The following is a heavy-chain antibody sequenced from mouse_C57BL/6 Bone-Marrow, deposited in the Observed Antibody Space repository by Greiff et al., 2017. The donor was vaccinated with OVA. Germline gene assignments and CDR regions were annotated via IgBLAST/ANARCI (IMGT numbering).Heavy chain of an antibody. V-gene: IGHV7-1*01. CDR1: GFTFSDFY. Sequence: EVKLMESGGGLVQSGRSLRLSCATSGFTFSDFYMEWVRQAPGKGLEWIAASRNKANDYTTEYSASVKGRFIVSRDTSQSILYLQMNALRAEDTAIYYCAREDYYWYFDVWGTGTTVTVSS. J-gene: IGHJ1*03. CDR3: AREDYYWYFDV. D-gene: IGHD2-4*01. CDR2: SRNKANDYTT.